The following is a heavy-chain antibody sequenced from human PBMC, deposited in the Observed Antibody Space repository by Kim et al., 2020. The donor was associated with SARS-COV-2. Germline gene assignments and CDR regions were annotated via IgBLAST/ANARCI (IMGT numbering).Heavy chain of an antibody. CDR2: ISYDGNNR. V-gene: IGHV3-30-3*01. D-gene: IGHD6-25*01. Sequence: GGSLRLSCVASGFSFISSFMHWVRQAPGKGLEWVSFISYDGNNRYYADSVRGRFTISRDNFKNTLYLQMNSLRGEDTALYYCARRYGSGQDAFDIWGQGTMVTVSS. J-gene: IGHJ3*02. CDR3: ARRYGSGQDAFDI. CDR1: GFSFISSF.